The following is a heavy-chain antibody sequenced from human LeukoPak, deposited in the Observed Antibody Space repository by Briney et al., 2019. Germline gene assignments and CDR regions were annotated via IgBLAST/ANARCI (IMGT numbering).Heavy chain of an antibody. D-gene: IGHD2-21*02. J-gene: IGHJ4*02. CDR2: IRTSSGGI. CDR3: ARDDSWAFDY. Sequence: PGGSLRLSCAASGFTFSRYSVNWVRQAPGKGLEWVAYIRTSSGGIYYADSVKGRFTISTDNAKNSLYLEMNNLRDSDTAVYYCARDDSWAFDYWGQGTLVTVSS. V-gene: IGHV3-48*02. CDR1: GFTFSRYS.